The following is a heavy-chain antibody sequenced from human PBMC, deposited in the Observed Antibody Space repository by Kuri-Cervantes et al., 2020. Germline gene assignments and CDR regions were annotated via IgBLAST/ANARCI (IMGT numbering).Heavy chain of an antibody. CDR1: GYTFTGYY. D-gene: IGHD5-12*01. CDR3: ARDRGAVDIVATTRFDP. Sequence: ASVKVSCKASGYTFTGYYMHWVRQAPGQGLEWMGWINPNSGGTNYAQKFQGRVTMTTDTSTSTAYMELRSLRSDDTAVYYCARDRGAVDIVATTRFDPWGQGTLVTVSS. CDR2: INPNSGGT. V-gene: IGHV1-2*02. J-gene: IGHJ5*02.